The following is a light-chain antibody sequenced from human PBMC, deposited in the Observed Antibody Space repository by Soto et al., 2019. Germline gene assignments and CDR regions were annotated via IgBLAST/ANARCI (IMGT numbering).Light chain of an antibody. Sequence: DIQMTQSPSSLSASVGARVTITCRASQSISTYLNWYQQKPGKAPKLLIYAASSLKIGVPSRFSGSGSGTDFTLNISSLQPEDFATYYCQQNFISPPAFGPGTKVDIK. CDR2: AAS. CDR3: QQNFISPPA. V-gene: IGKV1-39*01. J-gene: IGKJ3*01. CDR1: QSISTY.